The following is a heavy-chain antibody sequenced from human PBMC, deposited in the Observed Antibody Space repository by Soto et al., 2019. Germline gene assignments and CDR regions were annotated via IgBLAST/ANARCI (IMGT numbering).Heavy chain of an antibody. V-gene: IGHV3-21*01. J-gene: IGHJ5*02. D-gene: IGHD2-2*02. CDR1: GFTFSSYS. CDR2: ISSSSSYI. CDR3: ARDGEHHGYCSSTSCYIGNWFDP. Sequence: EVQLVESGGGLVKPGGSLRLSCAASGFTFSSYSMNWVRQAPGKGLEWVSSISSSSSYIYYADSVKGRFTISRDNAKNSLYLQMNSLRAEDTAVYYCARDGEHHGYCSSTSCYIGNWFDPWGQGTLVTVSS.